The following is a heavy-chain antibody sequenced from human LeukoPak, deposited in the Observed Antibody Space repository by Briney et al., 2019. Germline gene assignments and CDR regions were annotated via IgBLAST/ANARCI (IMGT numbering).Heavy chain of an antibody. V-gene: IGHV3-23*01. CDR2: LGGLSESV. CDR1: GFIFSNYA. CDR3: ARRWPGAPYGMDV. Sequence: PGGSLRLSCAASGFIFSNYAMTWVRQAPGKGLEWVSILGGLSESVYYPDSVKGRFTVSRDNSKDTLYLEINSLRGEDTATYYCARRWPGAPYGMDVWAKGPRSPSP. D-gene: IGHD5-24*01. J-gene: IGHJ6*02.